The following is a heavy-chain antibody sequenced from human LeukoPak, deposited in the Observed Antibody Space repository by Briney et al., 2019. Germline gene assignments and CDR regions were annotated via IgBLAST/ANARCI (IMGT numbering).Heavy chain of an antibody. CDR2: IYYSGST. D-gene: IGHD3-9*01. CDR3: ARGGYYDILTGYCDTFDI. V-gene: IGHV4-59*12. J-gene: IGHJ3*02. CDR1: GGSISSYY. Sequence: SETLSLTCTVSGGSISSYYWSWIRQPPGKGLEWIGYIYYSGSTNCNPSLKSRVTISVDPSKNQFSLKLRSVTAADTAVYYCARGGYYDILTGYCDTFDIWGQGTTVTVSS.